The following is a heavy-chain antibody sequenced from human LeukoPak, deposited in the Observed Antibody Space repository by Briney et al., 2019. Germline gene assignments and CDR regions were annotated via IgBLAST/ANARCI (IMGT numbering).Heavy chain of an antibody. J-gene: IGHJ6*02. D-gene: IGHD3-10*01. V-gene: IGHV1-18*01. Sequence: GASVKVSCKASGYTCTSYGISWVRQAPGQGLEWMGWISAYNGNTNYAQKLQGRVTMTTDTSTSTAYMELRSLRSDDTAVYYCARVPALWFGELSAVYYGMDVWGQGTTVTVSS. CDR3: ARVPALWFGELSAVYYGMDV. CDR1: GYTCTSYG. CDR2: ISAYNGNT.